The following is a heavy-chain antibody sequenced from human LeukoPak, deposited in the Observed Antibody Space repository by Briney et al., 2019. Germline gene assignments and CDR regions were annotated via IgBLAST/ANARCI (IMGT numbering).Heavy chain of an antibody. CDR1: GGPFSSYS. J-gene: IGHJ5*02. CDR3: ARTDIVVVPAAMGNWFDP. V-gene: IGHV1-69*05. CDR2: IIPIFGTA. Sequence: SVKVSCKASGGPFSSYSISWVRQAPGQGLEWMGRIIPIFGTANYAQKFQGRVTITTDESTSTAYMELSSPRSEDTAVYYCARTDIVVVPAAMGNWFDPWGQGTLVTVSS. D-gene: IGHD2-2*01.